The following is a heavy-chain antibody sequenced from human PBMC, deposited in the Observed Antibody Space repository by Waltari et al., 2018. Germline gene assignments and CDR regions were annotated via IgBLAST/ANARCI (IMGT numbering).Heavy chain of an antibody. J-gene: IGHJ3*02. CDR1: GGTFSSYA. V-gene: IGHV1-69*05. Sequence: QVQLVQSGAEVKKPGSSVKVSCKASGGTFSSYAISWVRQAPGQGLEWMGGIIPIVGTANYAQKFQGRVTITTDESTSTAYMELSSLRSEDTAVYYCVAARGAHDAFDIWGQGTMVTVSS. D-gene: IGHD6-6*01. CDR2: IIPIVGTA. CDR3: VAARGAHDAFDI.